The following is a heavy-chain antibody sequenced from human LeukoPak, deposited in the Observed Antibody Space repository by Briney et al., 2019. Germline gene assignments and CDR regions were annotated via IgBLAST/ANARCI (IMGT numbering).Heavy chain of an antibody. J-gene: IGHJ4*02. Sequence: PSETLSLTCTVSGGSISSYYWSWIRQPPGKGLEWIGYIYYSGSTYYNPSLKIRVTISVDTSKNQFSLKLSSVTAADTAVYYCARVPYYYDSSGYSVFDYWGQGTLVTVSS. CDR1: GGSISSYY. D-gene: IGHD3-22*01. V-gene: IGHV4-59*08. CDR2: IYYSGST. CDR3: ARVPYYYDSSGYSVFDY.